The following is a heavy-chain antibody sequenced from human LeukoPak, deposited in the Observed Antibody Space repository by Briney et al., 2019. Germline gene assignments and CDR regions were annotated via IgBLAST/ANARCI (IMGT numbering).Heavy chain of an antibody. CDR3: ARDLAYSRLDY. V-gene: IGHV3-7*01. Sequence: GGSLRLSCAASGFTFSHFWMSWVRQAPGKGLEWVASINPDGNKKYSADSVKGRFTISRDNAENSLYLQMNSLRVEDTAFYYCARDLAYSRLDYWGQGMLVTISS. CDR1: GFTFSHFW. CDR2: INPDGNKK. D-gene: IGHD5-18*01. J-gene: IGHJ4*02.